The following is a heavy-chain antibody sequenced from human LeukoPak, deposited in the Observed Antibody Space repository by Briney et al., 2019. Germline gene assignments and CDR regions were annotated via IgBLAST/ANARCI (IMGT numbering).Heavy chain of an antibody. V-gene: IGHV3-23*01. J-gene: IGHJ4*02. D-gene: IGHD2-2*01. CDR2: VSGSAGTT. CDR3: ARTPLVRYFDS. CDR1: GFTFSSYA. Sequence: GGSLRLSRAASGFTFSSYAMSWVRQARGKGLEWVSAVSGSAGTTYYADSVKGRFTISRDNSKNMLYLQMNSLRAEDTALYYCARTPLVRYFDSWGQGTLVTVSS.